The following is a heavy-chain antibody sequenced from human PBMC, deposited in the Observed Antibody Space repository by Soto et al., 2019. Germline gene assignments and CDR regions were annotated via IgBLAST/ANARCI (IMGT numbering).Heavy chain of an antibody. CDR3: TRRQFYSFGLDV. Sequence: QLVESGGALVQPGESLKLSCAASGFSFSGSAIQWVRQAPGKGLEWVGRIRTDANTYATAYAASVTGRFTISRDDSRNTAYLQMNSLKTEDTAVYFCTRRQFYSFGLDVWGPGTTVIVSS. J-gene: IGHJ6*02. V-gene: IGHV3-73*02. D-gene: IGHD6-19*01. CDR2: IRTDANTYAT. CDR1: GFSFSGSA.